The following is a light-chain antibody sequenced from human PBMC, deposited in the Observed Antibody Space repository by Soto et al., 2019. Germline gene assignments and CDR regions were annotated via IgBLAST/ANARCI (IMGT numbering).Light chain of an antibody. J-gene: IGKJ1*01. CDR3: QQYDSSWT. CDR2: GAS. CDR1: QSVSSSY. Sequence: EIVLTQSPGTLSLSPGERATLSCRASQSVSSSYLAWYQQKSGQAPRLLIYGASSRATGIPDRFSGSGSGTDFTLTITRLEPEDFAVYYCQQYDSSWTFGQGTKVDIK. V-gene: IGKV3-20*01.